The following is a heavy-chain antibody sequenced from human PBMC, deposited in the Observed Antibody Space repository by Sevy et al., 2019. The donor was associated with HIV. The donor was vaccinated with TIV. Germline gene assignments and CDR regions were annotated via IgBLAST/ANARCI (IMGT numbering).Heavy chain of an antibody. V-gene: IGHV1-69*13. CDR1: GGTFSSYA. CDR2: IIPIFGTA. D-gene: IGHD3-3*01. Sequence: ASVKVSCKASGGTFSSYAISWVRQAPGQGLEWMGRIIPIFGTANYAQKFQGRVTITADESTSTAYMELSSLGSEDTAVYYCARDRRLEVTPPYYYYMDVWGKGTTVTVSS. CDR3: ARDRRLEVTPPYYYYMDV. J-gene: IGHJ6*03.